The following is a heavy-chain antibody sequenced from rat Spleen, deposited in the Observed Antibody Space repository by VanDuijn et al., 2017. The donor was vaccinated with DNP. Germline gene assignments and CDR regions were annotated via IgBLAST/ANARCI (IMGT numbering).Heavy chain of an antibody. CDR2: ISSGGNT. CDR3: VRPLGAPDH. D-gene: IGHD5-1*01. CDR1: GFSLTSYH. V-gene: IGHV2S12*01. Sequence: QVQLKESGPGLVQPSQTLSLTCTVSGFSLTSYHVHWVRQPPGKGLEWIAAISSGGNTYYNSFLKSRLSISRDTSRSQVFLKMNSLQTEDTAMFFCVRPLGAPDHWGQGVMVTVSS. J-gene: IGHJ2*01.